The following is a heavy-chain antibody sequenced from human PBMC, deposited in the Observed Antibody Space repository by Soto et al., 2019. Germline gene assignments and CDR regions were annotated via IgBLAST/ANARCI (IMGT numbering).Heavy chain of an antibody. CDR2: IKQDGSDK. Sequence: GSLRLSCAASGXTLSSYWMSWVRQAPGKGLEVVANIKQDGSDKYYVDSVNCRFTISRDNAKKSLYLRMKSLRAEDTAVYYFARLPVLWFGESSGYYYGMDVWGQGTTVPVSS. CDR1: GXTLSSYW. CDR3: ARLPVLWFGESSGYYYGMDV. V-gene: IGHV3-7*01. J-gene: IGHJ6*02. D-gene: IGHD3-10*01.